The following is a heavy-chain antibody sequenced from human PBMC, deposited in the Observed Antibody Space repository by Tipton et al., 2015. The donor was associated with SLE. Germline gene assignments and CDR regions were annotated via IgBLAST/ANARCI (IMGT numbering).Heavy chain of an antibody. D-gene: IGHD6-6*01. CDR2: INPYSGGT. V-gene: IGHV1-2*06. J-gene: IGHJ4*02. CDR3: ARDPTSSLTNY. CDR1: GYTFTDYY. Sequence: QSGAEVKKPGASVKVSCKTSGYTFTDYYIHWVRQAPGQGLEWVGRINPYSGGTNYAQKFQGRVTMTRDMSITTVYMELSRLRSDDTAVYFCARDPTSSLTNYWGQGTLVTVSS.